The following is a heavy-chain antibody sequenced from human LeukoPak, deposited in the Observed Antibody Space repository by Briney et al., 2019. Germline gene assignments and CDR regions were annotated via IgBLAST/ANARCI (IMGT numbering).Heavy chain of an antibody. D-gene: IGHD2-2*01. Sequence: GASVNVSCKASGYTFTSHAMNWVRQAAGQGLERMGGIIPIFGTANYAQKFQGRVTITADESTSTAYMELSSLRSEDTAVYYCASRGCSSTSCWVFDYWGQGTLVTVSS. CDR2: IIPIFGTA. V-gene: IGHV1-69*13. J-gene: IGHJ4*02. CDR3: ASRGCSSTSCWVFDY. CDR1: GYTFTSHA.